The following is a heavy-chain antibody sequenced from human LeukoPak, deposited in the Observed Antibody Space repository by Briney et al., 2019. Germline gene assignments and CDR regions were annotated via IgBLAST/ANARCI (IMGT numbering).Heavy chain of an antibody. CDR2: IYYSGST. CDR3: ARQPYSSSWSYYYYYGMDV. V-gene: IGHV4-59*08. Sequence: SETLSLTCTVSGGSISSYYWSWIRQPPGKGLEWIGYIYYSGSTNYNPSLKSRVTISVDTSKNQFSLKLSSVTAADTAVYYCARQPYSSSWSYYYYYGMDVWGQGTTVTVSS. J-gene: IGHJ6*02. D-gene: IGHD6-13*01. CDR1: GGSISSYY.